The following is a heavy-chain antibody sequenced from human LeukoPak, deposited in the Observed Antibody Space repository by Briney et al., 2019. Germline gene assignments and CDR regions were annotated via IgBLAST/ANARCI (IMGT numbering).Heavy chain of an antibody. Sequence: PGGSLRLSCAASGFTFSDFGMSWVRLAPGKGLEWVSSIEKNAGGAYYADSVKGRFTVSRDNSKNTLYLQMSSLRVEDTALYYCAKQEGALIENWCFDHWGLGTLVTVSS. V-gene: IGHV3-23*01. J-gene: IGHJ4*02. CDR2: IEKNAGGA. CDR1: GFTFSDFG. D-gene: IGHD1-26*01. CDR3: AKQEGALIENWCFDH.